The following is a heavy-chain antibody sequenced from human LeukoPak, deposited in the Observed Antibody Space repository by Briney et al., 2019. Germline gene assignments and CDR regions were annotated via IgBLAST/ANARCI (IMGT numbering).Heavy chain of an antibody. CDR1: GGSFSGYY. J-gene: IGHJ5*02. CDR2: INHSGST. D-gene: IGHD3-22*01. CDR3: ARQVVTMIVVVYNWFDP. V-gene: IGHV4-34*01. Sequence: SETLSLTCAVYGGSFSGYYWSWIRQPPGKGLEWIGEINHSGSTNYNPSLKSRVTISVDTSKNQFSLKLSSVTAADTAVYYCARQVVTMIVVVYNWFDPWGQGTLVTVSS.